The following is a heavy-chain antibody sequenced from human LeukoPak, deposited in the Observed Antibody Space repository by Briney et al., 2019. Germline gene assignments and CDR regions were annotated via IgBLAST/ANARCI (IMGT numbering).Heavy chain of an antibody. CDR2: IYYSGST. D-gene: IGHD1-26*01. V-gene: IGHV4-59*02. Sequence: PSETLSLTCTVSGGSVSTYYWSWIRQPPGKGLEWIGYIYYSGSTNYNPSLKSRVTISLDTSKNQFSLELTSVTAADTAVYYCARVPGSRDLGAAFDIGGQGTMLTVSS. CDR1: GGSVSTYY. J-gene: IGHJ3*02. CDR3: ARVPGSRDLGAAFDI.